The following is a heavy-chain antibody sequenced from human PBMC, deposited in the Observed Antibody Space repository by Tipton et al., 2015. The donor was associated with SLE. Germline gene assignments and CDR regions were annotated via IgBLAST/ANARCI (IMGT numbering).Heavy chain of an antibody. D-gene: IGHD3-3*01. CDR3: ARGTPFMEWERNYFDP. CDR2: MYYSGIT. CDR1: GGSIRSYY. Sequence: TLSLTCTVSGGSIRSYYWTWIRQPPGKRLEWIGYMYYSGITNYNPSLYGRVSISVDTSRNQFSLKMNSVTAADTAMYYCARGTPFMEWERNYFDPWGQGTLVTVSS. J-gene: IGHJ5*02. V-gene: IGHV4-59*01.